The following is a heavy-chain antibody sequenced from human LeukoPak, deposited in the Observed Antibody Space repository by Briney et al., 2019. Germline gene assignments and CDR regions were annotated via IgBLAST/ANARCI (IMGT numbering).Heavy chain of an antibody. Sequence: PSETLSLTCTVSGGSISSSSYYWGWIRQPPGKGLEWIGSIYYSGSTYYNPSLKSRVTISVDTSKDQFSLKLSSVTAADTAVYYFASGIRGDYYDSSGYLDYWGQGTLVTVSS. V-gene: IGHV4-39*01. CDR2: IYYSGST. CDR3: ASGIRGDYYDSSGYLDY. J-gene: IGHJ4*02. CDR1: GGSISSSSYY. D-gene: IGHD3-22*01.